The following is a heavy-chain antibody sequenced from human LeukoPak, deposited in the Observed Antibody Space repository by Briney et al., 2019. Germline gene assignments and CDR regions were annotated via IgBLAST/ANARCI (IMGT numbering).Heavy chain of an antibody. CDR1: GYTFTSYA. D-gene: IGHD1-26*01. CDR3: ARDYSGSYYRNTFDY. J-gene: IGHJ4*02. Sequence: ASVRVSCKASGYTFTSYAMHWVRQAPGQRLEWMGWINAGNGNTKYSQKFQGRVTITRDTSASTAYMELSSLRSEDTAVYYCARDYSGSYYRNTFDYWGQGTLVTVSS. CDR2: INAGNGNT. V-gene: IGHV1-3*01.